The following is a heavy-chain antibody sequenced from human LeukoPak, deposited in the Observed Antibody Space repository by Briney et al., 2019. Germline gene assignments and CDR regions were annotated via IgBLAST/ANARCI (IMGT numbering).Heavy chain of an antibody. CDR3: ATADKWEPLDY. J-gene: IGHJ4*02. Sequence: GASVTVSCKVSGASLSETSIHGVRQAPGQWLEGMGGFDPEDGESIFAQRFQGRFSMTEDTSTDTAYMELRSLRPEDTAVYYCATADKWEPLDYWGQGTLVTVSS. D-gene: IGHD1-26*01. CDR1: GASLSETS. CDR2: FDPEDGES. V-gene: IGHV1-24*01.